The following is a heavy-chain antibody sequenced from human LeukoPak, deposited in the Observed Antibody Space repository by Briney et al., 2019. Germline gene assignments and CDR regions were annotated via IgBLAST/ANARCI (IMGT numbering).Heavy chain of an antibody. Sequence: PGGSLRLSCAASGFTFAIHAMTWVRQSPGKGLEWIGEIFHSGSTKYNPSLKSRVTISVDKSKNQFSLNLTSVTAADTAMYYCARDASLQTGAFDVWGQGTMVTVSS. CDR1: GFTFAIHAM. V-gene: IGHV4-4*02. CDR3: ARDASLQTGAFDV. D-gene: IGHD5-24*01. J-gene: IGHJ3*01. CDR2: IFHSGST.